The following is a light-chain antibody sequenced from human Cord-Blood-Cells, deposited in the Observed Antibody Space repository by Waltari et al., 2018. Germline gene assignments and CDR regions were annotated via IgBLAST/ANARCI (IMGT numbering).Light chain of an antibody. J-gene: IGKJ3*01. Sequence: DTVMTHSPRPLPVTLGEQTSTPCRSSKSPLPSNGYNYLDWYLQMPGQSPPLLIYLGSNRASGVPDRFSGSGSGTDFTLKISRVEAEDVGVYYCMQALQTFTFGPGTKVDIK. V-gene: IGKV2-28*01. CDR1: KSPLPSNGYNY. CDR2: LGS. CDR3: MQALQTFT.